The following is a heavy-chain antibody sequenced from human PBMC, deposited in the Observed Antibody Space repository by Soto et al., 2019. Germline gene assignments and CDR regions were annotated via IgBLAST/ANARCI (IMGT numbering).Heavy chain of an antibody. Sequence: PSETLSLTCTVSGGSISSSSYYWGWIRQPPGKGLEWIGSIYYSGSTYYNPSLKSRVTISVDTSKNQFSLKLSSVTAADTAVYYCARQDRGVIKYYYYGMDGWGQGTTVTVSS. D-gene: IGHD3-10*01. CDR2: IYYSGST. V-gene: IGHV4-39*01. CDR3: ARQDRGVIKYYYYGMDG. J-gene: IGHJ6*02. CDR1: GGSISSSSYY.